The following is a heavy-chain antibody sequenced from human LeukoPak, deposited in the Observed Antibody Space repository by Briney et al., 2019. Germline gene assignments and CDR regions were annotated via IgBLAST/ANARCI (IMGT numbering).Heavy chain of an antibody. V-gene: IGHV4-34*01. CDR1: GGSFSGYY. CDR3: ARVNIVGATSGDFDY. J-gene: IGHJ4*02. CDR2: INHSGST. D-gene: IGHD1-26*01. Sequence: SETLSLTCAVHGGSFSGYYWSWVRQPPGKGLEWIGEINHSGSTNYNPSLKSRVTISVDTSKNQFSLKLSSVTAADTAVYYCARVNIVGATSGDFDYWGQGTLVTVSS.